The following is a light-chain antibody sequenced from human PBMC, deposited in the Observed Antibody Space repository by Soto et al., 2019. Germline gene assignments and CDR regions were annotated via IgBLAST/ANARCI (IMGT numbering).Light chain of an antibody. CDR1: QSVRSN. CDR2: GAS. J-gene: IGKJ2*01. V-gene: IGKV3-15*01. Sequence: EIVMTQSPATLSVSPGERATLSCSASQSVRSNLAWYQQKPGQAPRLLIYGASSRATGIPVRFSGSGSGTEFTLSISSLQSEDFAVYYCQQYNNWPNTFGQGTKLEIK. CDR3: QQYNNWPNT.